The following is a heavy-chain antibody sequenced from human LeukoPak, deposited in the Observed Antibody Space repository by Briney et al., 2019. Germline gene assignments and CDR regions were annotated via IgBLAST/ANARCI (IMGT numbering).Heavy chain of an antibody. CDR3: AREVPTGTSFDY. CDR2: ISSSGGPI. J-gene: IGHJ4*02. Sequence: GGSLRLSCAASGFTLSSYEMNWVRQAPGKGLEWVSYISSSGGPIFYADSVKGRFTISRDNAKNSLFLQMSSLRAEDTAVYYCAREVPTGTSFDYWAQGTLVTVSS. V-gene: IGHV3-48*03. D-gene: IGHD4-17*01. CDR1: GFTLSSYE.